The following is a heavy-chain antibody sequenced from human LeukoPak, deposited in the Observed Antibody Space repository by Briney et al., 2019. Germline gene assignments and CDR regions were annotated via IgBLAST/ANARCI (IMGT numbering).Heavy chain of an antibody. J-gene: IGHJ4*02. D-gene: IGHD3-9*01. CDR3: TRRVGTIFADY. CDR2: IRSKANSYAT. V-gene: IGHV3-73*01. Sequence: PGGSLRLSCAASGFTFSGSAMHWVRQASGKGLEWVGRIRSKANSYATAYAASVKGRFTISRDDSKNTAYLQMNSPKTEDTAVYYCTRRVGTIFADYWGQGTLVTVSS. CDR1: GFTFSGSA.